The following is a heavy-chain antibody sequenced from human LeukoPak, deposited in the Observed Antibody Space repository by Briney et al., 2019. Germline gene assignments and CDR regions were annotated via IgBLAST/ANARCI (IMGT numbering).Heavy chain of an antibody. Sequence: ASVKVSCKASGYTFTGYYMHWVRQAPGQGLEWMGWINPNSGGTNYAQKFQGRVTMTRDTSISTAYMELSRLTSDDTAVYYCARGAGLGYYGSGSYYLSRINQFDYWGQGTLVTVSS. CDR1: GYTFTGYY. CDR2: INPNSGGT. CDR3: ARGAGLGYYGSGSYYLSRINQFDY. D-gene: IGHD3-10*01. J-gene: IGHJ4*02. V-gene: IGHV1-2*02.